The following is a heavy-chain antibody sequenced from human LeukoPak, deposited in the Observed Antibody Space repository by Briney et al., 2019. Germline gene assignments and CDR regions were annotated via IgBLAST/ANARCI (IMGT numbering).Heavy chain of an antibody. D-gene: IGHD4-17*01. CDR1: GITFSIYS. Sequence: PGESLRLSCVASGITFSIYSMNWVRQAPGKGLEWVSSIGGSSSSLYYAESVKGRFTISRDNVRNSLYLQMNSLRVEDTAVYYCAKEAGQDYGALDAFDVWAKGQWSPSLQ. V-gene: IGHV3-21*01. CDR2: IGGSSSSL. J-gene: IGHJ3*01. CDR3: AKEAGQDYGALDAFDV.